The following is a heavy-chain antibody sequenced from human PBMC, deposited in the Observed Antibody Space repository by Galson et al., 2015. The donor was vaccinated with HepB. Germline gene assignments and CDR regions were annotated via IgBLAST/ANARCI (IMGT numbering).Heavy chain of an antibody. CDR2: ISSSGSTI. D-gene: IGHD3-22*01. V-gene: IGHV3-48*03. CDR3: ARDGSSGFHDAFDI. CDR1: GFTFSSYE. Sequence: SLRLSCAASGFTFSSYEMNWVRQAPGKGLEWVSYISSSGSTIYYADSVKGRFTISRDNAKNSLYLQMNSLRAEDTAVYYCARDGSSGFHDAFDIWGQGTMVTVSS. J-gene: IGHJ3*02.